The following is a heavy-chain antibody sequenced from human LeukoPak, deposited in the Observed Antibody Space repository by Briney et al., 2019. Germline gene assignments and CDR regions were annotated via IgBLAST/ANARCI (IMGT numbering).Heavy chain of an antibody. CDR2: IYHSGST. CDR1: GGSISSGGYS. J-gene: IGHJ5*02. V-gene: IGHV4-30-2*01. CDR3: ARTVRDWFDP. Sequence: SETLSLTCAVSGGSISSGGYSWSWIRQPPGKGLEWIGYIYHSGSTYYNPSLKSRVTISVDTSKNQFSLKLSSVTAADTAVYYCARTVRDWFDPWGQGTLVTVSS.